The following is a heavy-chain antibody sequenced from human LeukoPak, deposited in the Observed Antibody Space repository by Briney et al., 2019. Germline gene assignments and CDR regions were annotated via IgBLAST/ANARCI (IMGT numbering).Heavy chain of an antibody. CDR1: GFTFSSYS. CDR3: ARADYYHNAFDI. CDR2: ISSSSSTI. J-gene: IGHJ3*02. Sequence: GGSLRLSCAASGFTFSSYSMNWVRQAPGKGLEGVSYISSSSSTIYYADSVKGRFTISRDHAKNSLYLQMNSLRAEDTAVYYCARADYYHNAFDIWGQGTMVTVSS. D-gene: IGHD3-22*01. V-gene: IGHV3-48*01.